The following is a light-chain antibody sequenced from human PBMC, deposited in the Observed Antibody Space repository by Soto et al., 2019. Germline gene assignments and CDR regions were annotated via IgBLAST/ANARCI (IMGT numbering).Light chain of an antibody. J-gene: IGKJ2*01. CDR3: KQYNNWPYT. CDR2: DAS. CDR1: QTVSYK. V-gene: IGKV3-15*01. Sequence: EIVMTQSPGTLSVSPGERATLSCRASQTVSYKLAWYQQKPGQTPRLVIFDASSRATGVPATFSGSGSGTEFTLTISSLQSEDFAVYYCKQYNNWPYTFGQGTKLEIK.